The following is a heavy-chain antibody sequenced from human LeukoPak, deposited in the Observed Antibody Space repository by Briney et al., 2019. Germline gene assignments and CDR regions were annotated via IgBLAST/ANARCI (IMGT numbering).Heavy chain of an antibody. CDR2: IYRDGET. J-gene: IGHJ6*02. D-gene: IGHD5/OR15-5a*01. V-gene: IGHV3-66*01. Sequence: GGSLRLSCAVSGFTVSRTYMSWVRQAPGKGLEWVSIIYRDGETHYADSVKGRFTISRDNSKNTVDLQMNRLRAEDSALDYCARDVPPYSVSPWGLDVWGQGTTVIVSS. CDR3: ARDVPPYSVSPWGLDV. CDR1: GFTVSRTY.